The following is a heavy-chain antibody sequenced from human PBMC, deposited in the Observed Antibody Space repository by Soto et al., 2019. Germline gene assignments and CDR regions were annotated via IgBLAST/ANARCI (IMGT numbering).Heavy chain of an antibody. D-gene: IGHD4-17*01. CDR1: GFTFNSYG. CDR2: ISAYNGNT. J-gene: IGHJ4*02. CDR3: ARDKGMTTVTNSDY. V-gene: IGHV1-18*01. Sequence: GAPGKVSCKASGFTFNSYGISSGRQALGQGLEWMGWISAYNGNTNYAQKLQGRVTMTTDTSTSTAYMELSSLRSEDTAVYYCARDKGMTTVTNSDYWGQGTLVTVPQ.